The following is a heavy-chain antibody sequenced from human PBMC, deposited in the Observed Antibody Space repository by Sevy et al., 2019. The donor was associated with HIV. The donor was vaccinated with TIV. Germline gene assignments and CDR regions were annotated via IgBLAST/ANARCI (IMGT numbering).Heavy chain of an antibody. V-gene: IGHV4-59*13. J-gene: IGHJ5*02. CDR2: IYYNGNT. CDR1: TGSINDYY. D-gene: IGHD7-27*01. CDR3: AREAWGMIAH. Sequence: ETLSLTCAVSTGSINDYYWTWIRQPPGKGLEWIGNIYYNGNTNYNPSLQSRVSISVDTSKNQFSLRLTSVTPADTAVYYCAREAWGMIAHWGQGTLVTVSS.